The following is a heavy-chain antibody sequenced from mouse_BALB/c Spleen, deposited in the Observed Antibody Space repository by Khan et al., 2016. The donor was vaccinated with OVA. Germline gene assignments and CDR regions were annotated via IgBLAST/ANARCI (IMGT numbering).Heavy chain of an antibody. Sequence: EVQLVESGGGLVRPGGSLKLSCGASGFSFSSYSMSWVRQTPEKRLVWVATISSGGSYTSYPDSVKGRFTIPRDNAKNTLYLQLSSLKSEDSAMYYCTRHRGYYGSTPYFDNWGQGTTLTFAS. J-gene: IGHJ2*01. D-gene: IGHD1-1*01. CDR3: TRHRGYYGSTPYFDN. CDR2: ISSGGSYT. CDR1: GFSFSSYS. V-gene: IGHV5-6-4*01.